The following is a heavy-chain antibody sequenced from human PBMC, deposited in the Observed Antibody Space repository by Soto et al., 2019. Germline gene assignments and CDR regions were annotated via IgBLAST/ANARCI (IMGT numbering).Heavy chain of an antibody. CDR2: ISISSGNT. D-gene: IGHD3-22*01. V-gene: IGHV1-18*04. Sequence: ASVKVSCKASGYTFSDYGITWVRQAPGQGLEWMGWISISSGNTHFEESLQGRVTMTSDKTCTAYMELWRLRSGDSAMYYWGSVNPISMIVVVMNGFDIWGQRTMETVSS. J-gene: IGHJ3*02. CDR3: GSVNPISMIVVVMNGFDI. CDR1: GYTFSDYG.